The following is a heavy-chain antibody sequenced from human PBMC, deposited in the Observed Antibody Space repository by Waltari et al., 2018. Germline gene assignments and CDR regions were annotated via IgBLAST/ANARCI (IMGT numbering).Heavy chain of an antibody. J-gene: IGHJ3*02. Sequence: QVQLQESGPGLVKPSETLSLTCTVSGGSISSYYWSWFRQPAGKGLEWIGRIDTSGSTNYNPALKDRVNISVDTSKNQCSLKLSSVTAADTAVYYCAREWQLGAFDIWGQGTMVTVSS. CDR2: IDTSGST. D-gene: IGHD6-6*01. CDR3: AREWQLGAFDI. CDR1: GGSISSYY. V-gene: IGHV4-4*07.